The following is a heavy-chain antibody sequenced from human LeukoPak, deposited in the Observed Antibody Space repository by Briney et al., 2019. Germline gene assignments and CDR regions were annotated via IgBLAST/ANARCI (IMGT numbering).Heavy chain of an antibody. J-gene: IGHJ6*03. CDR2: IHTTENT. CDR3: AREGDYGDYSKSFYYMDV. V-gene: IGHV4-4*07. Sequence: SETLSLTCTVSGGYIGSYYWSWLRQPAGKGLEWIGRIHTTENTDYNPSLKSRVTVSVDMSTSQVSLTLTSVTAADTAVYYCAREGDYGDYSKSFYYMDVWGKGTTVTVSS. CDR1: GGYIGSYY. D-gene: IGHD4-17*01.